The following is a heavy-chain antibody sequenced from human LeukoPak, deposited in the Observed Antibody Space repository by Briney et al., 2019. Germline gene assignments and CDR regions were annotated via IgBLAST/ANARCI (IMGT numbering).Heavy chain of an antibody. J-gene: IGHJ5*02. V-gene: IGHV4-61*02. CDR3: ARDRLRYFDWLHGGGWWFDP. CDR2: IYTSGST. D-gene: IGHD3-9*01. Sequence: SETLSLTCTVSGGSISSGSYFWSWIRQPAGKGLEWIGRIYTSGSTNYNPSLKSRVTISVDTSKNQFSLKLSSVTAADTAVYYCARDRLRYFDWLHGGGWWFDPWGQGTLVTVSS. CDR1: GGSISSGSYF.